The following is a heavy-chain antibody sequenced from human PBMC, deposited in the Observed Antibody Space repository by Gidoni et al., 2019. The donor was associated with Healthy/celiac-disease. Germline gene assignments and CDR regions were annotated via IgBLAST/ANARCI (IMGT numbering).Heavy chain of an antibody. J-gene: IGHJ4*02. D-gene: IGHD3-3*01. V-gene: IGHV4-39*02. CDR1: GDSISSRSYY. Sequence: QLQLQESGPGLVKPLETLSLTGTVSGDSISSRSYYWGWISQPPGKGLEWIGTIYYSGTTQYCPSLMSRVTISVDTSKNHLSLKLTSVTAEDTAVYSCAGGDYDFWSGYYNFDYWGQGTLVTVSS. CDR2: IYYSGTT. CDR3: AGGDYDFWSGYYNFDY.